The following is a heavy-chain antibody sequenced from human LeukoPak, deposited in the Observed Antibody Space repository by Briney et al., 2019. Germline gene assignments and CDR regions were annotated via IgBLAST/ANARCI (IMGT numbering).Heavy chain of an antibody. CDR2: ISSSGSTI. Sequence: QSGGSLRLSCAASGFTFSSYEMNWVRQAPGKGLEWVSYISSSGSTIYYADSVKGRFTISRDNAKNSLYLQMNSLRAEDTAVYYCARALNLPRRGFGYWGQGTLVTVSS. CDR3: ARALNLPRRGFGY. CDR1: GFTFSSYE. V-gene: IGHV3-48*03. D-gene: IGHD3-16*01. J-gene: IGHJ4*02.